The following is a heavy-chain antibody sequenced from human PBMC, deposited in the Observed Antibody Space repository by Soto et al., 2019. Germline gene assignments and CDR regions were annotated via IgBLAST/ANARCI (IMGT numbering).Heavy chain of an antibody. V-gene: IGHV1-69*13. CDR3: ASDRGMGATLRFDY. CDR1: GGTFSSYA. CDR2: IIPIFGTA. J-gene: IGHJ4*02. Sequence: SVKVSCKASGGTFSSYAISWLRQAPGQGLEWTGGIIPIFGTANYAQKFQGRVTITADESTSTAYMELSSLRSEDTAVYYCASDRGMGATLRFDYWGQGTLVTVSS. D-gene: IGHD1-26*01.